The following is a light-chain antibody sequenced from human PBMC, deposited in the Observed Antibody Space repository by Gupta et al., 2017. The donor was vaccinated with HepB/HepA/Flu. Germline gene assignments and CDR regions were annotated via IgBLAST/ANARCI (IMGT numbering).Light chain of an antibody. CDR2: RNN. CDR1: SSNIGGNF. CDR3: ATWDDSLNNVV. V-gene: IGLV1-47*01. Sequence: QSVLTQPPSASGTPGPTVTISCSGTSSNIGGNFVYWYQQFPGTAPKLLIYRNNQRPSGVPDRFSGSKSGTSASLAISGLRSEDELDYYCATWDDSLNNVVFGGGTKLTVL. J-gene: IGLJ2*01.